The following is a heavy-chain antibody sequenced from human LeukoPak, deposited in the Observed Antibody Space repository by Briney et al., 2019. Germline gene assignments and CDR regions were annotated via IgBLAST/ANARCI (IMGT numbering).Heavy chain of an antibody. CDR2: INPNSGGT. V-gene: IGHV1-2*02. J-gene: IGHJ4*02. CDR1: GYIFTGYY. CDR3: ARDSYYDSSGYPLGY. D-gene: IGHD3-22*01. Sequence: APVKGSCKASGYIFTGYYIHWVRQAPGQRLEWMGWINPNSGGTNYAQKFQGRVTMTRDTSISTAYMELSGLRSDDTAVFYCARDSYYDSSGYPLGYWGQGTLVTVSS.